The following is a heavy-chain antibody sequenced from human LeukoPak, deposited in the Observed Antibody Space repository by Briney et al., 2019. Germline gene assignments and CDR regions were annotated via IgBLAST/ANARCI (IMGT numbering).Heavy chain of an antibody. CDR2: NSSSSSTI. CDR3: ARDRGYSSSWDYYYYYGMDV. J-gene: IGHJ6*02. CDR1: GFTFSSYS. D-gene: IGHD6-13*01. Sequence: GGSLRLSCAASGFTFSSYSMNWVRQAPGKGLEWVSYNSSSSSTIYYADSVKGRFTISRDNAKNSLYLQMNSLRAEDTAVYYCARDRGYSSSWDYYYYYGMDVWGQGTTVTVSS. V-gene: IGHV3-48*01.